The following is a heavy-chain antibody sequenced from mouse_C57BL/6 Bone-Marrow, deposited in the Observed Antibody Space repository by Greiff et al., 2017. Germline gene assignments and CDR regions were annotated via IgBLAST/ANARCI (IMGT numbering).Heavy chain of an antibody. V-gene: IGHV2-2*01. CDR3: ARPTIGTSYYAMDY. D-gene: IGHD2-5*01. CDR2: IWSGGST. Sequence: QVHVKQSGPGLVQPSQSLSITCTVSGFSLTSYGVHWVRQSPGKGLEWLGVIWSGGSTDYNAAFISRLSISKDNSKSQVFFKMNSLQADDTAIYYCARPTIGTSYYAMDYWGQGTSVTVSS. J-gene: IGHJ4*01. CDR1: GFSLTSYG.